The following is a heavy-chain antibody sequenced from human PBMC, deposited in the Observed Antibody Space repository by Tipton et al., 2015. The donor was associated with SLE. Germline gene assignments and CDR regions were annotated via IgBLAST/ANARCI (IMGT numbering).Heavy chain of an antibody. CDR1: GFTFSTYG. J-gene: IGHJ4*02. CDR2: IWSDGSNE. V-gene: IGHV3-33*06. Sequence: SLRLSCSVSGFTFSTYGMHWVRQAPGKGLEWVAVIWSDGSNEYFADSVKGRFTISRDNSNNILYLQMNSLRAEDTAVYYCAKDTLETYYLDSWGQGTLVTVSS. D-gene: IGHD1-1*01. CDR3: AKDTLETYYLDS.